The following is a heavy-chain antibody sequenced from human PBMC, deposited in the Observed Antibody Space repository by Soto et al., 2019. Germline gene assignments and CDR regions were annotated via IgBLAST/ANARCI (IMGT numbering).Heavy chain of an antibody. Sequence: LRLSCAAIGFSLRSDWMAWVRQIPGKGLEFVANIREDGSVKNYVDSVKGRFSISRDNDKNSLYLQMNSLRAEDTAVYYCGTDRWGGAFDMWGQGTTVTVSS. CDR3: GTDRWGGAFDM. CDR2: IREDGSVK. J-gene: IGHJ3*02. D-gene: IGHD3-10*01. V-gene: IGHV3-7*01. CDR1: GFSLRSDW.